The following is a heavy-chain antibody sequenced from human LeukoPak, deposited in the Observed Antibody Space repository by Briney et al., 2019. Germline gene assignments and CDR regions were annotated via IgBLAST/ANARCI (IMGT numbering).Heavy chain of an antibody. V-gene: IGHV3-30*18. CDR1: GFTFSSYG. CDR3: AKEPLAAAGPPYLDY. CDR2: ISYDGSNK. Sequence: GGSLRLSCAASGFTFSSYGMHWVRQAPGKGLEWVAVISYDGSNKYYADSVKGRFTISRDNSKNTLYLQMNSLRAEDTAVYYCAKEPLAAAGPPYLDYWGQGTLVTVSS. D-gene: IGHD6-13*01. J-gene: IGHJ4*02.